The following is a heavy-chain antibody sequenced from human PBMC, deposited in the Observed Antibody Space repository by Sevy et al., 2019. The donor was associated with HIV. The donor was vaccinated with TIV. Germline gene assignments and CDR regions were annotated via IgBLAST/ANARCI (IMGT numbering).Heavy chain of an antibody. Sequence: GGSLRLSYVASGFTFSDYAMAWVRQAPGKGPEWISAVRGSGSSTKYADSVKGRFTISRDNSKNTLYLQLNSLRGEDTAVYYCAKAVPPLDWLLLFFDNWGQGSLVTVSS. CDR1: GFTFSDYA. D-gene: IGHD3-9*01. CDR2: VRGSGSST. V-gene: IGHV3-23*01. CDR3: AKAVPPLDWLLLFFDN. J-gene: IGHJ4*02.